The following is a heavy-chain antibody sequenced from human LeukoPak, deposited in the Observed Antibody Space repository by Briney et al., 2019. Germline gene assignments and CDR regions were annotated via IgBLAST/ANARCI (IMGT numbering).Heavy chain of an antibody. V-gene: IGHV3-7*01. CDR2: IKEDGTEK. J-gene: IGHJ5*02. CDR1: GFTFSDFW. Sequence: GGSLRLSCAGSGFTFSDFWMTWVRQTPGKGLEWVANIKEDGTEKNLVDSVKGRFTISRDNAKNTLWLQMNSLRVEDTAVYYCATERFDPWGQGTLVTVSS. CDR3: ATERFDP.